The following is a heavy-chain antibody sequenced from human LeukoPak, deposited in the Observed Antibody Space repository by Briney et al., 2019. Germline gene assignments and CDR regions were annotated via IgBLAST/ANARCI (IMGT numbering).Heavy chain of an antibody. CDR3: AKDFRYFDWPFFDY. CDR1: GFTFSSYG. V-gene: IGHV3-30*02. Sequence: GGALRLSCAASGFTFSSYGMHWVRQAPGKGLEGVAFIRYDGSNKYYADSVKGRFTISRDNSKNTLYLQRNSLRAEDTAVYYCAKDFRYFDWPFFDYWGQGTLVTVSS. J-gene: IGHJ4*02. CDR2: IRYDGSNK. D-gene: IGHD3-9*01.